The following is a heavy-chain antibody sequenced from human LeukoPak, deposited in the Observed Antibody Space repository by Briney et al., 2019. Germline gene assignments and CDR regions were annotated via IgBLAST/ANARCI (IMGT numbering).Heavy chain of an antibody. Sequence: ASVKVSCKASGYSFSSYDIKWVRQATGQGLEWMGWMNPNSGNTGYAQKFQGRVTMTRNTSISTAYMELSSLRSEDTAVYYCARGLTIFGVVQFDPWGQGTLVTVSS. D-gene: IGHD3-3*01. CDR3: ARGLTIFGVVQFDP. V-gene: IGHV1-8*01. J-gene: IGHJ5*02. CDR2: MNPNSGNT. CDR1: GYSFSSYD.